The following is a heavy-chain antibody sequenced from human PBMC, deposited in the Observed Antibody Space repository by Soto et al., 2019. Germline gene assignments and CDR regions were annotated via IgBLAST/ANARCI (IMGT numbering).Heavy chain of an antibody. CDR2: IIPIFGTA. Sequence: GASVKVSCKASGGTFSSYAISWVRQAPGQGLEWMGGIIPIFGTANYAQKFQGRVTITVDESTSTAYMELSSLRSEDTAVYYCARDIRDGYNSYNWFDPWGQGTLVTVSS. J-gene: IGHJ5*02. CDR1: GGTFSSYA. CDR3: ARDIRDGYNSYNWFDP. V-gene: IGHV1-69*13. D-gene: IGHD1-1*01.